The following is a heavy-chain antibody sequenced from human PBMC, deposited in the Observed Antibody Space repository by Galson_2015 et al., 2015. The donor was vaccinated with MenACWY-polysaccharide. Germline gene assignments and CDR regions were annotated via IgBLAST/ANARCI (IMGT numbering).Heavy chain of an antibody. D-gene: IGHD1-1*01. CDR1: GFTFSNYG. V-gene: IGHV3-33*01. J-gene: IGHJ5*02. Sequence: SLRLSCAASGFTFSNYGMHWVRQAPGKGLEWVALIWNDGDYKNYVDSVKGRFTISRDNSKNTLYLQMNSLRAEDTAVYYCARGVQLERKGRGDWFDPWGQGTLVTVSS. CDR2: IWNDGDYK. CDR3: ARGVQLERKGRGDWFDP.